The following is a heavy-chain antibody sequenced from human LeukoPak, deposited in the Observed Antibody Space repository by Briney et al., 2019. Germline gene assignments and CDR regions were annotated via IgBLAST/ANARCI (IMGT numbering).Heavy chain of an antibody. CDR3: ARQYSSDWPSDF. CDR1: GFIFSGYE. V-gene: IGHV3-48*03. Sequence: PGGSLRLSCAASGFIFSGYEMNWVRQAPGKGLEWLSYVSGSGTIKYYADSVKGRFTISRDNAKDSVYLQMNSLTVEDTAVYFCARQYSSDWPSDFWGQGTLVTVSS. CDR2: VSGSGTIK. J-gene: IGHJ4*02. D-gene: IGHD6-19*01.